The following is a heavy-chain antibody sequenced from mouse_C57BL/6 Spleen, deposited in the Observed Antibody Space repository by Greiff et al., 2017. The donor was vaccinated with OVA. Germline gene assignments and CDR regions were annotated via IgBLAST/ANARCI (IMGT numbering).Heavy chain of an antibody. CDR3: ARRLRYGFDY. J-gene: IGHJ2*01. Sequence: EVQLQQSGPELVKPGASVKISCKASGYTFTDYYMNWVKQSHGKSLEWIGDINPNNGGTSYNQKFKGKATLTVDKSSSTAYMELRSLTSEDSAVYYCARRLRYGFDYWGQGTTLTVSS. CDR2: INPNNGGT. V-gene: IGHV1-26*01. CDR1: GYTFTDYY. D-gene: IGHD1-1*01.